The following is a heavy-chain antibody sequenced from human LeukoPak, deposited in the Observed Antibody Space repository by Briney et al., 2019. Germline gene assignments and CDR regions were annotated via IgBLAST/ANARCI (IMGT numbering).Heavy chain of an antibody. J-gene: IGHJ4*02. CDR1: GFTFSSYA. D-gene: IGHD2-15*01. CDR2: ISGSGGST. Sequence: GGSLRLSCAASGFTFSSYAVSWVRQAPGKGLEWVSAISGSGGSTYYADSVKGRFTISRDNSKNTLYLQMNSLRAEDTAVYYCANIVDIVVVVAASYWGQGTLVTVSS. CDR3: ANIVDIVVVVAASY. V-gene: IGHV3-23*01.